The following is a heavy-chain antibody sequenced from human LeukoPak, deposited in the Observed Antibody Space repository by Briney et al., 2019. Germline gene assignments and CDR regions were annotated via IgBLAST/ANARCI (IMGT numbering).Heavy chain of an antibody. Sequence: GRSLRLSCAASGFTFSSYGMHWVRQAPGKGLGWVAVIWYDGSHKYYADSVKGRFTISRDNSKNTLYLQMNSLRAEDTAVYYCARHYYGSGSHFDYWGQGTLVTVSS. J-gene: IGHJ4*02. CDR3: ARHYYGSGSHFDY. CDR1: GFTFSSYG. V-gene: IGHV3-33*01. D-gene: IGHD3-10*01. CDR2: IWYDGSHK.